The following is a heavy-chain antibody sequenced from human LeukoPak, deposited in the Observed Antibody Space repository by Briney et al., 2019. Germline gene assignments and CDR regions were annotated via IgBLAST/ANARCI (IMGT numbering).Heavy chain of an antibody. Sequence: PGGSLRLSCAASGFTFSSYSMNWVRQAPGKGLEWVSSISSSSSYIYYADSVKGGFTISRDNSKNSLYLQMNSLRADDTAVYYCARDWKDIVVVVAAEPDAFDIWGQGTMVTVSS. V-gene: IGHV3-21*01. D-gene: IGHD2-15*01. CDR1: GFTFSSYS. J-gene: IGHJ3*02. CDR3: ARDWKDIVVVVAAEPDAFDI. CDR2: ISSSSSYI.